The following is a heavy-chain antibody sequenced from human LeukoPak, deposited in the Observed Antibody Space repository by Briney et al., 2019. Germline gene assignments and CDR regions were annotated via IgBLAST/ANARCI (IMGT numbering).Heavy chain of an antibody. CDR2: ISYDGSNK. CDR3: ARDHGDYEPFDY. CDR1: GFTFSSYA. D-gene: IGHD4-17*01. V-gene: IGHV3-30-3*01. Sequence: GGSLRLSCAASGFTFSSYAMHWVRQAPGKGLEWVAVISYDGSNKYYADSVKGRFTISRDNSKNTLYLQMNSLRAEDTAVYYCARDHGDYEPFDYRGQGTLVTVSS. J-gene: IGHJ4*02.